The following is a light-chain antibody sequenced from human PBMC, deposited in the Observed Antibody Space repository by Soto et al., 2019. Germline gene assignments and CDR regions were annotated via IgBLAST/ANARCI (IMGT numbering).Light chain of an antibody. V-gene: IGLV2-11*01. J-gene: IGLJ1*01. CDR1: SSDVGGYNY. CDR3: RSYAGSYAYV. Sequence: PVLTHPGSVSGTAGHSVTISYTGTSSDVGGYNYVSWYQQHPGKAPKLMIYDVSRRPSGVPDRFSGSKSGNTASLTISGLQAEDEAEYYCRSYAGSYAYVFGTGTKVTVL. CDR2: DVS.